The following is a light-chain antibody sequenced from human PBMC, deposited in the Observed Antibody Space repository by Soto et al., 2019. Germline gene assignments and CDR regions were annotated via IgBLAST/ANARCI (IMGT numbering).Light chain of an antibody. J-gene: IGKJ3*01. CDR2: GAS. CDR3: QHYHDLPPFT. CDR1: QDIRTS. Sequence: DIQMTQSPSSLSASVVARVSITCQASQDIRTSLSWFQQKPGRAPKLLIYGASYLETGVPSRFRGSGSGTDFTFTISSLHPADIGTYYCQHYHDLPPFTFGPGTKVDIK. V-gene: IGKV1-33*01.